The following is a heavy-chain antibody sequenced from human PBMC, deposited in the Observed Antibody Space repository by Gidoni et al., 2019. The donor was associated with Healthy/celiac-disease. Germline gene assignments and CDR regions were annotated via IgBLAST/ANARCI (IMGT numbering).Heavy chain of an antibody. CDR2: ITPIFEMM. Sequence: QVQLAQSGAEVKKPGSSMRVSCKPSGDTFDAYTFTWMRQAPGQGLEWVGKITPIFEMMDYAQQFQDRVTITADTSTNTIYMEMSGLRSDDTAIYYCARDRYHENSGFMGFDQWGQGTLISVSS. D-gene: IGHD3-22*01. V-gene: IGHV1-69*04. CDR3: ARDRYHENSGFMGFDQ. CDR1: GDTFDAYT. J-gene: IGHJ4*02.